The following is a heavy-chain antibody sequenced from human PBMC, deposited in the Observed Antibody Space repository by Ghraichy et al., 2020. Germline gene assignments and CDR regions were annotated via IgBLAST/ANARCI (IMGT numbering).Heavy chain of an antibody. Sequence: ASVKVSCKASGYTFTSYGISWVRQAPGQGLEWMGWISAYNGNTNYAQKLQGRVTMTTDTSTSTAYMELRSLRSDDTAVYYCARETPEYSSSPQATDYWGEGTLFTVSS. J-gene: IGHJ4*02. CDR1: GYTFTSYG. D-gene: IGHD6-6*01. V-gene: IGHV1-18*01. CDR3: ARETPEYSSSPQATDY. CDR2: ISAYNGNT.